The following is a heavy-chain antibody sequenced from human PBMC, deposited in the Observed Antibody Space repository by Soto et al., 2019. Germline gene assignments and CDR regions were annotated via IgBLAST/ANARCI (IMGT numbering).Heavy chain of an antibody. CDR1: GFTVSSNY. V-gene: IGHV3-53*04. CDR2: IYSGGST. D-gene: IGHD2-2*01. J-gene: IGHJ3*02. Sequence: GGSLRLSWAASGFTVSSNYMIWVRQAPGKGLEWVSVIYSGGSTYYADSVKGRFTISRHNSKNTLYLQMNSLRAEDTAVYYCAGKIGYCSSTSCPHASDIWGQGTMVTVSS. CDR3: AGKIGYCSSTSCPHASDI.